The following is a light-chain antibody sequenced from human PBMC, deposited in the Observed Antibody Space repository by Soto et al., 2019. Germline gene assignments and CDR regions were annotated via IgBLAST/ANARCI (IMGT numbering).Light chain of an antibody. CDR2: GAS. J-gene: IGKJ2*01. Sequence: EIVMTQSPATLSVSPGERATLSCRASQSVSSNLAWYQQKPGQAPRLLISGASTRATGIPARFSGSGSGTEFTLTISSLQSEDFAFYYCQHYNNWPPRYTFGQGTKLEIK. V-gene: IGKV3-15*01. CDR1: QSVSSN. CDR3: QHYNNWPPRYT.